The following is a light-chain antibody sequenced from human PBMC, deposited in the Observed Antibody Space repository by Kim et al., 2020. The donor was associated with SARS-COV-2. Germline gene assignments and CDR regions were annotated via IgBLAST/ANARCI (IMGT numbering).Light chain of an antibody. CDR3: QAWDSSTVV. CDR2: QDS. J-gene: IGLJ2*01. V-gene: IGLV3-1*01. Sequence: SYDLTQPPSVSVSPGQTASITCSGDKLGDKYACWYQQKPGQSPVLVLYQDSKRPSGIPERFSGSNSGNTATLTISGTQAMDDADYYCQAWDSSTVVFGGGTQLTVL. CDR1: KLGDKY.